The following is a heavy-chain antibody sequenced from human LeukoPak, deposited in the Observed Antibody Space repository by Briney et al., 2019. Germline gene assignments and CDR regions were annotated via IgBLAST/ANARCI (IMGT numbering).Heavy chain of an antibody. Sequence: PGGSLRLSCATSGFSFTDYPMNWVCQAPGKGLEWISNIRTTAEGAKYAYYADSVKGRVTISRDDGKNTLYLHMSSLRDDDTAIYYCATDQRYAFDYWGQGILVTVSS. J-gene: IGHJ4*02. CDR1: GFSFTDYP. V-gene: IGHV3-48*02. D-gene: IGHD3-9*01. CDR3: ATDQRYAFDY. CDR2: IRTTAEGAKYA.